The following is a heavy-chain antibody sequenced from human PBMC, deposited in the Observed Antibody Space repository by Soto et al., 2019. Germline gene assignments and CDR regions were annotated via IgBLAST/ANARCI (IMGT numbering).Heavy chain of an antibody. CDR1: GFTFSSYT. CDR3: ARDVFGDYEAGIDY. Sequence: GGSLRLSCAASGFTFSSYTMNWVRQAPGKGLEWVSSISSSSSYIYYADSVKGRFTLSRDNAKNSLYLQMNSLRAEDTALYYCARDVFGDYEAGIDYWGQGTLVTVSS. J-gene: IGHJ4*02. D-gene: IGHD4-17*01. CDR2: ISSSSSYI. V-gene: IGHV3-21*01.